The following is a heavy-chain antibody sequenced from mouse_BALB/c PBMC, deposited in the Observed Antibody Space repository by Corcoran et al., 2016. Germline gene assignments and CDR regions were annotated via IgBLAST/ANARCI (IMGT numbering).Heavy chain of an antibody. CDR3: ANWDWYFDV. CDR2: IDPANGNT. CDR1: GFNIKDTY. V-gene: IGHV14-3*02. Sequence: EVQLQQSGAELVKPGASVKLSCTASGFNIKDTYMHWVKQRPEQGREWIGRIDPANGNTKYDPKFQGKATITADTSSNTAYLQLSSLTSEDTDVYYCANWDWYFDVWGAGTTVTVSS. J-gene: IGHJ1*01. D-gene: IGHD4-1*01.